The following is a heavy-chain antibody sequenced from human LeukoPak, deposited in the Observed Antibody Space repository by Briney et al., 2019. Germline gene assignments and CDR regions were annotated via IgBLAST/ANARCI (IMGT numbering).Heavy chain of an antibody. Sequence: GGSLRLSCSASGFTFSGSAMHWVRQASGKGLEWLGRIRSKANNYATTYAASVKGRFTISRDDSKNTAFLQMNSLKTEDTAVYYCHSRDYRDSSDYYYDYWGQGTVVTVSS. D-gene: IGHD3-22*01. CDR2: IRSKANNYAT. CDR3: HSRDYRDSSDYYYDY. V-gene: IGHV3-73*01. J-gene: IGHJ4*02. CDR1: GFTFSGSA.